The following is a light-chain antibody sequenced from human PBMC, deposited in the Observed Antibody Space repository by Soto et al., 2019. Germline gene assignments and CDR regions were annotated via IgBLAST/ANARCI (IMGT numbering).Light chain of an antibody. J-gene: IGKJ4*01. CDR3: QKYNSAPLT. V-gene: IGKV3-15*01. CDR2: GAS. Sequence: VTHPPGTLPVFVRGSASRSSRASQSVSIHLAWYQHKPGQAPRLLIYGASTRATGIPARFSGSGSGTEFTLTISSLQPEDVAAYYCQKYNSAPLTFGGRT. CDR1: QSVSIH.